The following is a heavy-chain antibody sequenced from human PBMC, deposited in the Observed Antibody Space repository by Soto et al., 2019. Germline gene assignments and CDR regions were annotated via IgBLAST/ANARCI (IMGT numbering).Heavy chain of an antibody. D-gene: IGHD4-17*01. CDR3: AKEPYGDYTRHFDC. CDR2: ISNGGGST. Sequence: GGSLRLSCAASGFTFSSYAMSWVRQAPGKGLEWVSSISNGGGSTYYADSVKGRFTISRDNSKNTLYLQMNSLRGEDTALYYCAKEPYGDYTRHFDCWGQGTLVTVSS. J-gene: IGHJ4*02. V-gene: IGHV3-23*01. CDR1: GFTFSSYA.